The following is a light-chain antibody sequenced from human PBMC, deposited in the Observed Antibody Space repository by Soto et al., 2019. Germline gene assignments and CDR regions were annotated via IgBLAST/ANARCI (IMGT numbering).Light chain of an antibody. Sequence: EVMLTQSPGTLSLSPGERATLSCRASQSVSSNYLAWYQQKSGKAPRLLIYGASNRATGIPDRFSGSGSGTAFTLTIRRLEPEDFEVYYCQQYDTSPRTFGQGTKVEFK. CDR3: QQYDTSPRT. CDR1: QSVSSNY. V-gene: IGKV3-20*01. CDR2: GAS. J-gene: IGKJ1*01.